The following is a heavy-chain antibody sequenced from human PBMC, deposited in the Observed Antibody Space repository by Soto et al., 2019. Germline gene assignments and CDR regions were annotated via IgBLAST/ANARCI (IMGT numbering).Heavy chain of an antibody. Sequence: GGSLRLSCAASGFTVSSNYMSWVRQAPGKGLEWVSVIYSGGSTYYADSVKGRFTISRDNSKNTLYLQMNSLRAEDTAVYYCARGPLEAALYFDYWGQGTLVTVSS. D-gene: IGHD6-13*01. CDR2: IYSGGST. CDR3: ARGPLEAALYFDY. CDR1: GFTVSSNY. J-gene: IGHJ4*02. V-gene: IGHV3-53*01.